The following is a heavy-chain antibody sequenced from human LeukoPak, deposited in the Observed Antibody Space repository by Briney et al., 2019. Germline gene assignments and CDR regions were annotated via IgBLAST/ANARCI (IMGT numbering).Heavy chain of an antibody. Sequence: SETLSLTCSVSGGSISRSSYYWGWIRQAPGKGLEWIGSLYYSGSTYHNPSLKSRVIISVDTSKNQFSLKLSSVTAADTAVHYCAIFDYVWGSYRNDYWGQGTLVTVSS. CDR1: GGSISRSSYY. J-gene: IGHJ4*02. D-gene: IGHD3-16*02. CDR2: LYYSGST. CDR3: AIFDYVWGSYRNDY. V-gene: IGHV4-39*01.